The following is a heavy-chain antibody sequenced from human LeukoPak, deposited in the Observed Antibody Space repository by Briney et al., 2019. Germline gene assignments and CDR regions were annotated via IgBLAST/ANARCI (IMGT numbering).Heavy chain of an antibody. CDR2: ISGSGGST. Sequence: GGSLRLSCAASGFTFSSYAMSWVRQAPGKGLEWVSAISGSGGSTYYADSVKGRLTISRDNSKNTLYLQMNSLRAEDTAVYYCAKVSSGYYYEHLDYWGQGTLVTVSS. D-gene: IGHD3-22*01. V-gene: IGHV3-23*01. CDR3: AKVSSGYYYEHLDY. J-gene: IGHJ4*02. CDR1: GFTFSSYA.